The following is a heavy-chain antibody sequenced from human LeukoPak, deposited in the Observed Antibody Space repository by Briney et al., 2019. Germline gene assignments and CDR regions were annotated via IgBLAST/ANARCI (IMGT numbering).Heavy chain of an antibody. CDR3: ARERRQWQPFDI. V-gene: IGHV3-48*04. CDR2: ISSSGGTI. D-gene: IGHD6-19*01. J-gene: IGHJ3*02. CDR1: GFTFSDYI. Sequence: TGGSLRLSCAASGFTFSDYIINWVRQAPGKGLGWISYISSSGGTIYYADSVKGRFTISRDNTDNSLFLQMSSLRAEDTAVYYCARERRQWQPFDIWGQGTMVTVSS.